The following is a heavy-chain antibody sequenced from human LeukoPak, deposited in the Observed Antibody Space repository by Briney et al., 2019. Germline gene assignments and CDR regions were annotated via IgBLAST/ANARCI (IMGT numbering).Heavy chain of an antibody. D-gene: IGHD2-15*01. CDR2: IKSKTDGGTT. V-gene: IGHV3-15*01. J-gene: IGHJ6*03. Sequence: NPGGSLRLSCAASGFTFSSYAMSWVRQAPGKGLEWVGRIKSKTDGGTTDYAAPVKGRFTISRDDSKNTLYLQMNSLKTEDTAVYYCTTDPSVVVAATPVYYYYYYMDVWGKGTTVTVSS. CDR1: GFTFSSYA. CDR3: TTDPSVVVAATPVYYYYYYMDV.